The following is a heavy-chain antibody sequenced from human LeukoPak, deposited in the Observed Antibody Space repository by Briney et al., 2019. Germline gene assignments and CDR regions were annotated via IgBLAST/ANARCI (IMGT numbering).Heavy chain of an antibody. D-gene: IGHD4-17*01. CDR2: ISYDGSNK. J-gene: IGHJ3*02. V-gene: IGHV3-30*18. CDR3: AKDLGEGDAFDI. CDR1: GFTFSSYE. Sequence: GGSLRLSCAASGFTFSSYEMNWVRQAPGKGLEWVAVISYDGSNKYYADSVKGRFTISRDNSKNTLYLQMNSLRAEDTAVYYCAKDLGEGDAFDIWGQGTMVTVSS.